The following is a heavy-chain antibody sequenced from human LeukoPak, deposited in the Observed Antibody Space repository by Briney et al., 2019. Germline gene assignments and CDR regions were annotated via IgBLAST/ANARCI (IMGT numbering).Heavy chain of an antibody. V-gene: IGHV3-21*01. CDR3: ARDGGGEVDY. CDR1: GFTFSSYS. CDR2: ISSSSSYI. Sequence: PGGSLRLSCAASGFTFSSYSMNWVRQAPGKGLEWVSSISSSSSYIYYANSVKGRFTISRDNAKHSLYLQMNSLRAEDTAVYYCARDGGGEVDYWGQGTLVTVSS. D-gene: IGHD3-16*01. J-gene: IGHJ4*02.